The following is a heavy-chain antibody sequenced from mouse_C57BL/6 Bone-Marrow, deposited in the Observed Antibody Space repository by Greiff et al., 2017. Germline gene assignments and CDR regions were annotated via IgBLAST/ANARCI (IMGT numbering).Heavy chain of an antibody. CDR2: ISYDGSN. D-gene: IGHD1-1*01. Sequence: ESGPGLVKPSQSLSLTCSVTGYSITSGYYWNWIRQFPGNKLEWMGYISYDGSNNYNPSPKNRISITRDTSKNQFFLKLNSVTTEDTATYYCARWNYYGSSYDAYWGQGTLVTVSA. CDR1: GYSITSGYY. V-gene: IGHV3-6*01. J-gene: IGHJ3*01. CDR3: ARWNYYGSSYDAY.